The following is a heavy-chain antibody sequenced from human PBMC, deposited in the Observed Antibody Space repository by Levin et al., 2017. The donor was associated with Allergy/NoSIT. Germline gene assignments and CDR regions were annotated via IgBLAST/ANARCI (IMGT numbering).Heavy chain of an antibody. CDR2: ISSSGSTI. D-gene: IGHD5-18*01. V-gene: IGHV3-11*01. Sequence: GESLKISCAASGFNCSDYYMSWIRQAPGKGLEWVSYISSSGSTIYYADSVKGRFTISRDNAKNSLYLQMNSLRAEDTAVYYCARDGVDTDFYYGMDVWGLGTTVTVSS. J-gene: IGHJ6*02. CDR1: GFNCSDYY. CDR3: ARDGVDTDFYYGMDV.